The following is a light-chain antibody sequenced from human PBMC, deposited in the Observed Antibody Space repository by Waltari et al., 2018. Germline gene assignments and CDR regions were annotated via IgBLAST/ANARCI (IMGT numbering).Light chain of an antibody. Sequence: SALTQPASVSASPGQSIPISCTGSSSDVGSYDLVAWYQQHPGKAPHLLISEVDKRPSGVSFRFSGSKSGNAASLTISGLQAEDEAHYFCSSYTYGGPWVFGGGTLLTVL. CDR1: SSDVGSYDL. CDR3: SSYTYGGPWV. V-gene: IGLV2-23*02. CDR2: EVD. J-gene: IGLJ2*01.